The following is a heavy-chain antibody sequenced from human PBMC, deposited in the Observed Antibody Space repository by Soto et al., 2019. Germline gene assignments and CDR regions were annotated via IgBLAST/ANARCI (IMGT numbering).Heavy chain of an antibody. CDR3: VAGQYFFDY. V-gene: IGHV3-30*03. J-gene: IGHJ4*02. Sequence: QVQLVESGGGVVQPGRSLILSCAASGFSFISYGMQWVSQAPGKGLEWVAVISYDGSNKYYADSVKDRFTISRDNSKKTLYLQMNSLRADDTAVYYCVAGQYFFDYCGQGTLVTVSS. CDR1: GFSFISYG. CDR2: ISYDGSNK. D-gene: IGHD6-19*01.